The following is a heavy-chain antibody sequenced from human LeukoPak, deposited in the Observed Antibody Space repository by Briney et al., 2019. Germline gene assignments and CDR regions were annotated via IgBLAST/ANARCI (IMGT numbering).Heavy chain of an antibody. V-gene: IGHV3-48*03. CDR2: ISSSSNTI. CDR1: GFTFSSYE. J-gene: IGHJ4*02. D-gene: IGHD4-11*01. Sequence: PGGSLRLSCAASGFTFSSYEMNWVRQAPGKGLEWVSYISSSSNTIYYADSVKGRFTISRDNAKKSLFLQMNSLRAEDTAVYYCADSNYWYPVDYWGQGTLVTVSS. CDR3: ADSNYWYPVDY.